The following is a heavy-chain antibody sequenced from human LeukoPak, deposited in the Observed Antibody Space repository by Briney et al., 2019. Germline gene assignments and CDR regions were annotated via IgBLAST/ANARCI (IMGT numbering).Heavy chain of an antibody. CDR2: IYTSGST. CDR1: GGSISSGSYY. V-gene: IGHV4-61*02. D-gene: IGHD3-3*01. J-gene: IGHJ4*02. Sequence: SETLSLTCTVSGGSISSGSYYWSWIRQPAGKGLEWIGRIYTSGSTNYNPSLKSRVTISVDTSKNQFSLKLSSVTAADTAVYYCARAYGTIFGVVIRPNDYWGQGTLVTVSS. CDR3: ARAYGTIFGVVIRPNDY.